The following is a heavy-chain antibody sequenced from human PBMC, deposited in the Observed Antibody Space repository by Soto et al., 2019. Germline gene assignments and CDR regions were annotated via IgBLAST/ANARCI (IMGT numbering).Heavy chain of an antibody. V-gene: IGHV3-23*01. D-gene: IGHD2-15*01. CDR2: ISGSGGST. J-gene: IGHJ4*02. CDR3: AKEGGIVVVVAATREY. Sequence: EVQLLESGGGLVQPGGSLRLSCAASGFTFSSYAMNWVRQAPGKGLEWVSAISGSGGSTYYADSVKGRFTISRDNSKNTLYLQMNSLRAEDTAVYYCAKEGGIVVVVAATREYWGQGTLVTVSS. CDR1: GFTFSSYA.